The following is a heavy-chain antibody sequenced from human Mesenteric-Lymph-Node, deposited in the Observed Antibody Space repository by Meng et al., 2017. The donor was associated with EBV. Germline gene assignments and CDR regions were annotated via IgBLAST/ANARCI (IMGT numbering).Heavy chain of an antibody. CDR2: MYSSGST. D-gene: IGHD3-10*01. CDR1: GGSISSGGYY. V-gene: IGHV4-30-4*01. J-gene: IGHJ4*02. CDR3: ARGAYEGSGSKFAD. Sequence: VQLKGSGPGLVKLSQTLSLTCAVSGGSISSGGYYWTWIRQHPGKGLEWIGYMYSSGSTYYNPSLESRFAMSLDTYKNQFSLRLTSVTAADTALYYCARGAYEGSGSKFADWGQGTLVTVSS.